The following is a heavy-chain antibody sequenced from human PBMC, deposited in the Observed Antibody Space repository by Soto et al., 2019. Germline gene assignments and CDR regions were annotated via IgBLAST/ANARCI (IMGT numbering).Heavy chain of an antibody. CDR1: GININNYV. J-gene: IGHJ4*02. CDR2: ISGSGGST. V-gene: IGHV3-23*01. D-gene: IGHD7-27*01. CDR3: AKGWGDY. Sequence: EVQLLESGGALVQPGGSLRLSCVVSGININNYVMSWVGQAPGKGLEWASSISGSGGSTYYADSVKGRFTISRDNSKNTLYLQMNSLRAEDTAVYYCAKGWGDYWGQGTQVTVSS.